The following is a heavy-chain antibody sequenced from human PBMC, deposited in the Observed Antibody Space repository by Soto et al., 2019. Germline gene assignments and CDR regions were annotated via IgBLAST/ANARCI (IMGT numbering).Heavy chain of an antibody. CDR3: ARVERGTATTVVDAFDI. CDR2: MSHSGRT. CDR1: GGSVNSGNYY. V-gene: IGHV4-61*01. D-gene: IGHD1-1*01. J-gene: IGHJ3*02. Sequence: PSETLSLTCAVFGGSVNSGNYYWSWIRQPPGKGLEWIGEMSHSGRTHFNPSLKSRVIISVDTSKNQFSLKMSSVTAADTALYYCARVERGTATTVVDAFDIWGPGTMVTVSS.